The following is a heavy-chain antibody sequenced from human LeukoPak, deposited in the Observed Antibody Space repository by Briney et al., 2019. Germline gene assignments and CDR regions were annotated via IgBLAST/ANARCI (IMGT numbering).Heavy chain of an antibody. Sequence: GASVKVSCKTSGYTFTSYDINWVRQAPGQGLEWIGWMNPNSANTGYAQKFQGRVTISRNISIGTAYMELSSVTSEDTAVYYCARGVTVFGVAPDHWGQGTLVTVSS. V-gene: IGHV1-8*01. J-gene: IGHJ4*02. CDR3: ARGVTVFGVAPDH. D-gene: IGHD3-3*01. CDR1: GYTFTSYD. CDR2: MNPNSANT.